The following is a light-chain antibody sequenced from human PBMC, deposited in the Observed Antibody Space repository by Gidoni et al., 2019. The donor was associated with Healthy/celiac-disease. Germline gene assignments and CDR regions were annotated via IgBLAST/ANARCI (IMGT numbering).Light chain of an antibody. CDR2: DAS. Sequence: DIQMTQSPSSLSASVVDRVTITCQASQAISNYLNWYQQKPGKAPKLLIYDASNLETGVPSRFSGSGSGTDFTFTISSLQPEDIATYYCQQYDNLPRTFGPGTKVDIK. CDR1: QAISNY. V-gene: IGKV1-33*01. J-gene: IGKJ3*01. CDR3: QQYDNLPRT.